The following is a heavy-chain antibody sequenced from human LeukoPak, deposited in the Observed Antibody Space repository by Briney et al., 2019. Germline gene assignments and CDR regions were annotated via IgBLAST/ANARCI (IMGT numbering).Heavy chain of an antibody. D-gene: IGHD2-21*02. Sequence: ASVKVSCKASGYTFTSYGISWVRQAPGQGLEWMGWISAYNGNTNYAQKLQGRVTMTTDTSTGTAYMELRSLRSDDTAVYYCARAYCGGDCYSGGWFDPWGQGTLVTVSS. CDR1: GYTFTSYG. V-gene: IGHV1-18*01. CDR3: ARAYCGGDCYSGGWFDP. J-gene: IGHJ5*02. CDR2: ISAYNGNT.